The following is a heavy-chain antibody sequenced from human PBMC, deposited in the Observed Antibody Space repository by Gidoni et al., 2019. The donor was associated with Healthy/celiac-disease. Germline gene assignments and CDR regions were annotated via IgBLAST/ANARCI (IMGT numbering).Heavy chain of an antibody. J-gene: IGHJ5*02. Sequence: QVQLQESGPGLVKPSETLSLTCTVSGGSISSYYWSWIRQPPGKGLEWIGYIYYSGSTNYNPSLKGRVTISVDTSKNQFSLKLSSVTAADTAVYYCARVGRRVVTADFDPWGQGTLVTVSS. V-gene: IGHV4-59*01. CDR2: IYYSGST. D-gene: IGHD2-21*02. CDR1: GGSISSYY. CDR3: ARVGRRVVTADFDP.